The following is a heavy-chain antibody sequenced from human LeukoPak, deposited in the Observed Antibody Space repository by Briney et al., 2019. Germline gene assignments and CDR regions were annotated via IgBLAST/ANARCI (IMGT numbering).Heavy chain of an antibody. V-gene: IGHV4-34*01. J-gene: IGHJ5*02. D-gene: IGHD3-22*01. CDR1: GGSSSGYY. CDR2: INHSGST. Sequence: SETLSLTCAVYGGSSSGYYWSWIRQPPGRGLEWIGEINHSGSTNYNPSLKSRVTISVDTSKNQFSLKLSSVTAADTAVYYCATHPLYYDTWGQGTLVTVSS. CDR3: ATHPLYYDT.